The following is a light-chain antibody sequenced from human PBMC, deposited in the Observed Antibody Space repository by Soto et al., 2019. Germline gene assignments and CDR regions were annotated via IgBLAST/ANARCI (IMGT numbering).Light chain of an antibody. CDR1: QNVTTW. V-gene: IGKV1-5*01. CDR2: KAS. J-gene: IGKJ1*01. CDR3: QQYDSYRT. Sequence: DLQMPQSPSTLAASVGGRVTLPCRARQNVTTWLTWYKHKPGKDPKLPLYKASNLESGVPSRFSGSGSGTEFTLTISSLQSDDFATYYCQQYDSYRTFGQGTMVDIK.